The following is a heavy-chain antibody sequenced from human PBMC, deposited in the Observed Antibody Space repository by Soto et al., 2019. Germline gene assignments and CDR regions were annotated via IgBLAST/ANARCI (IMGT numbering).Heavy chain of an antibody. CDR3: ARQGGGWYYDY. CDR1: GGSISSYY. Sequence: PSATLSLTCTVSGGSISSYYWSWIRQPPGKGLVWIGYIYYIGSTNYNPSLKSRFTILLDTSKNLFSLKLSFVPAADTAVYYCARQGGGWYYDYWGQGTLVTVSS. D-gene: IGHD6-19*01. CDR2: IYYIGST. J-gene: IGHJ4*02. V-gene: IGHV4-59*08.